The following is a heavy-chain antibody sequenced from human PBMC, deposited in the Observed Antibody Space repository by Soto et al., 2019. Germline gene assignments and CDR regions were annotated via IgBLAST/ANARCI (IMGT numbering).Heavy chain of an antibody. CDR1: GFSLSTRGVG. Sequence: QITLKESGPTLVKPTQALTLTCTFSGFSLSTRGVGVGWIRQPPGKALEWLALIYWDDDKRYSPSLKSSVTISKDTSKSQVVLPMTNMDPVDTATYYCVRLLWFGELSWGQGTLVTVSS. CDR3: VRLLWFGELS. CDR2: IYWDDDK. J-gene: IGHJ4*02. V-gene: IGHV2-5*02. D-gene: IGHD3-10*01.